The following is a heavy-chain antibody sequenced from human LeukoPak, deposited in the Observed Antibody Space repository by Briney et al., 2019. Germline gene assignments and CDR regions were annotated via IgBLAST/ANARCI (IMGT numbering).Heavy chain of an antibody. Sequence: GASVKVSCKASGYTFTGYYMHWVRQAPGQGLEWMGWINPNSGGTNYAQKFQGRVTMTRDTSISTAYMELSRLRSDDTAVYHCAREYYDILTGYHDYWGQGTLVTVSS. D-gene: IGHD3-9*01. J-gene: IGHJ4*02. CDR3: AREYYDILTGYHDY. V-gene: IGHV1-2*02. CDR1: GYTFTGYY. CDR2: INPNSGGT.